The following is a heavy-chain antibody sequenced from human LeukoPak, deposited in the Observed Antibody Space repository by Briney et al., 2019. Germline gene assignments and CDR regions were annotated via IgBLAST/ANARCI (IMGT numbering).Heavy chain of an antibody. CDR2: INAGNGNT. CDR3: ARGPHSGYDLEGY. V-gene: IGHV1-3*01. Sequence: GASVKVSCKASGYTFTSYAMHWVRQAPGQRLEWMGWINAGNGNTKYSQKFQGRVTITRDTSASTAYMELSSLRSEDTAVYYCARGPHSGYDLEGYWGREPWSPSPQ. D-gene: IGHD5-12*01. CDR1: GYTFTSYA. J-gene: IGHJ4*02.